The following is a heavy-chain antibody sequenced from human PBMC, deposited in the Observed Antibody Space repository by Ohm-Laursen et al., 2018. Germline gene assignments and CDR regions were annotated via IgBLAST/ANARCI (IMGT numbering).Heavy chain of an antibody. J-gene: IGHJ6*02. D-gene: IGHD2-2*01. V-gene: IGHV3-11*01. CDR2: ISSSGSTI. CDR1: GFTFSSYA. CDR3: ARFSGGYCSSTSCHPNYYYYYGMDV. Sequence: SLRLSCAASGFTFSSYAMSWVRQAPGKGLEWVSYISSSGSTIYYADSVKGRFTISRDNAKNSLYLQMNSLRAEDTAVYYCARFSGGYCSSTSCHPNYYYYYGMDVWGQGTTVTVSS.